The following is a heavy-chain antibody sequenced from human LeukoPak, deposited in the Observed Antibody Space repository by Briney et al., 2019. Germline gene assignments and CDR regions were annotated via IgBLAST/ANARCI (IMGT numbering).Heavy chain of an antibody. CDR2: ISHIFGTA. J-gene: IGHJ4*02. CDR1: GGTFSSYA. CDR3: ARGQIFGVVIDYFDY. D-gene: IGHD3-3*01. Sequence: AVTVSCMASGGTFSSYAISWVRQAPGQGLEWMGGISHIFGTANYAQKFQGRVTITPDESTSAAYMELSSLRSEDTAVYYCARGQIFGVVIDYFDYWGQGTLVTVSS. V-gene: IGHV1-69*01.